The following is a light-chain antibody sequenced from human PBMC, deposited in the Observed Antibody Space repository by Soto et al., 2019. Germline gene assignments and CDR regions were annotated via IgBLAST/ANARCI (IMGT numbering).Light chain of an antibody. J-gene: IGKJ1*01. CDR3: QQYYSSPPWT. CDR2: WAS. Sequence: DILMTQSPDSLAVSLGERATINCRSSQSVFYSPTNKNNLAWYQQKPGQPPKLLIYWASTRQSGVPDRFSGSGSATDFTLTISSLQAEDVAVYYCQQYYSSPPWTFGQRSMADI. CDR1: QSVFYSPTNKNN. V-gene: IGKV4-1*01.